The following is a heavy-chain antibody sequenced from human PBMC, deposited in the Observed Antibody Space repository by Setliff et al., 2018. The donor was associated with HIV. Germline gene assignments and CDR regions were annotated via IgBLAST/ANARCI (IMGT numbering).Heavy chain of an antibody. CDR1: GDSISSGSYY. Sequence: SETLSLTCTVSGDSISSGSYYWTWIRQSAGKGLVGLGHIYTSGSTDYNPSLKSRLTISVDTSKNQFSLNLSSVTAADTAVYYCAREPWELLGKVFDYWGQGTLVTVSS. CDR3: AREPWELLGKVFDY. V-gene: IGHV4-61*09. CDR2: IYTSGST. D-gene: IGHD1-26*01. J-gene: IGHJ4*02.